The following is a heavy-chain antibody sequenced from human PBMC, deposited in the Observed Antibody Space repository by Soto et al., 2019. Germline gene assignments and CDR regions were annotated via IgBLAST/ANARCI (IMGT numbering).Heavy chain of an antibody. CDR1: GYTFTRYG. D-gene: IGHD6-13*01. CDR2: VSGYNGNT. Sequence: QVQLVQSGAEVKKPGASVRVSCKTSGYTFTRYGISWVRQAPGQGLEWMGWVSGYNGNTREAQKFQGRVTMTTDTAANTAHMELRSLTSDDTAVYYCARGSAYSTSWSFDHWGQGTLVTVSS. V-gene: IGHV1-18*01. J-gene: IGHJ4*02. CDR3: ARGSAYSTSWSFDH.